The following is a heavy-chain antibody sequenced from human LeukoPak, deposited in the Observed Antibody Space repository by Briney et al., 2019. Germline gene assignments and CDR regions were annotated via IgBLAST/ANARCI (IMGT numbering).Heavy chain of an antibody. J-gene: IGHJ4*02. Sequence: GGSLRLSCAASGFTFSSYSMNWVRQAPGKGLEWVSSISSSSSYIYYADSVRGRFTISRDNSKNALYLQMNSLRGEDTAIYYCAKATGGSCYSAVGYWGQGTLVTVSS. CDR1: GFTFSSYS. CDR3: AKATGGSCYSAVGY. V-gene: IGHV3-21*04. D-gene: IGHD2-15*01. CDR2: ISSSSSYI.